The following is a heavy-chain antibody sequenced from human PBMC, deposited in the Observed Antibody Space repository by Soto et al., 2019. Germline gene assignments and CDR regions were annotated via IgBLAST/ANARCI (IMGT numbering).Heavy chain of an antibody. CDR2: FGSGDTT. Sequence: VQLLESGGGLVKPGGSLRLSCAASGFTFSTYAMAWVRQAPGRGLEWVSGFGSGDTTYYADSVKGRFTISRDNSKSTLYLQMNSLRAADTAIYYCAKDTRGSSSQFFDYWGQGTLVTVSS. D-gene: IGHD6-6*01. CDR1: GFTFSTYA. J-gene: IGHJ4*02. CDR3: AKDTRGSSSQFFDY. V-gene: IGHV3-23*01.